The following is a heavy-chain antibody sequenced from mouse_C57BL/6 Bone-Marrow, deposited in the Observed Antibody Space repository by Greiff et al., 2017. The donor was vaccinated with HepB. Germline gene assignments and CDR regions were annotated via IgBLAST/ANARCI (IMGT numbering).Heavy chain of an antibody. V-gene: IGHV7-1*01. D-gene: IGHD4-1*01. CDR1: GFTFSDFY. J-gene: IGHJ2*01. CDR3: ARDGTGTFDY. Sequence: EVKLVESGGGLVQSGRSLRLSCATSGFTFSDFYMEWVRQAPGKGLEWIAASRNKANDYTTEYSASVKGRFIVSRDTSQCILYLQMNALRAEDTAIYYCARDGTGTFDYWGQGTTLTVSS. CDR2: SRNKANDYTT.